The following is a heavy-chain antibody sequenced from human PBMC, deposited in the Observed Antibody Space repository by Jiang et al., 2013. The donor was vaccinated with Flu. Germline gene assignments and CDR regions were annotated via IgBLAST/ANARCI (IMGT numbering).Heavy chain of an antibody. V-gene: IGHV6-1*01. J-gene: IGHJ4*02. D-gene: IGHD3-3*01. CDR3: ARDGGGGTFDY. Sequence: SRGLEWLGRTYYRSKWYNDYAVSVKSRITINPDTSKNQFSLQLNSVTPEDTAVYYCARDGGGGTFDYWGQGTLVTVSS. CDR2: TYYRSKWYN.